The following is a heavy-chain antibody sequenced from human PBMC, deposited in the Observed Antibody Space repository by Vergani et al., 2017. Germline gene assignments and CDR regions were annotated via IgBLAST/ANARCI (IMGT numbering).Heavy chain of an antibody. Sequence: QVQLVQSGAEVKKPGASVKVSCKASGYTFTSYGISWVRQAPGQGLEWMGWISAYNGNTNYAQKLQGRVTMTRDTSISTAYMELSRLGSDDTAVYYCARDGDYYGSGSYYQGNWFDPWGQGTLVTVSS. CDR2: ISAYNGNT. CDR1: GYTFTSYG. CDR3: ARDGDYYGSGSYYQGNWFDP. D-gene: IGHD3-10*01. J-gene: IGHJ5*02. V-gene: IGHV1-18*01.